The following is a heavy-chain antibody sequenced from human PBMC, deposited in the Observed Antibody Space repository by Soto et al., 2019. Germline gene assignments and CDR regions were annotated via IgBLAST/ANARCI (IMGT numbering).Heavy chain of an antibody. Sequence: EVQLVESGGGLVKPGGSLRLSCAASGFTFSNAWMSWVRQAPGKGLEWVGRIKSKTDGGTTDYAAPVKGRFTISRDDSNTTLFLQMNSLKAVDPAVYYCTTTPSYYDILTGYGGRTYWGQGTLVTVSS. CDR1: GFTFSNAW. V-gene: IGHV3-15*01. D-gene: IGHD3-9*01. J-gene: IGHJ4*02. CDR3: TTTPSYYDILTGYGGRTY. CDR2: IKSKTDGGTT.